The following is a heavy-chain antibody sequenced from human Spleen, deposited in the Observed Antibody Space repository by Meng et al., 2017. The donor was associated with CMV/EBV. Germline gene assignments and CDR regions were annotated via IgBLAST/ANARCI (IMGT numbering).Heavy chain of an antibody. CDR1: GFTFDDYA. V-gene: IGHV3-9*01. CDR3: AKEASNYDFWSGYYTGGLDP. J-gene: IGHJ5*02. D-gene: IGHD3-3*01. Sequence: GGSLRLSCAASGFTFDDYAMHWVRQAPGKGLEWVSGISWNSGSIGYADSVKGRFTISRDNAKNSLYLQMNSLRTEDTALYYCAKEASNYDFWSGYYTGGLDPWGQGTLVTVSS. CDR2: ISWNSGSI.